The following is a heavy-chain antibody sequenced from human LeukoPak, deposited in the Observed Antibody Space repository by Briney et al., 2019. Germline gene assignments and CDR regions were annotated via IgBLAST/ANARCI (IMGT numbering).Heavy chain of an antibody. V-gene: IGHV4-59*08. CDR2: IYYSGST. J-gene: IGHJ3*02. Sequence: PSETLSLTCTVSGGSISSYYWSWIRQPPGKGLEWIGYIYYSGSTNYNPSLKSRVTISVDTSENQFSLKLSSVTAADTAVYYCARHYDSSGYYSTRAFDIWGQGTMVTVSS. CDR1: GGSISSYY. CDR3: ARHYDSSGYYSTRAFDI. D-gene: IGHD3-22*01.